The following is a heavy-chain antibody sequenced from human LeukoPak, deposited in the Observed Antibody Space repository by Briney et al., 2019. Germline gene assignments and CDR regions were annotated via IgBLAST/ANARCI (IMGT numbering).Heavy chain of an antibody. V-gene: IGHV1-2*02. CDR3: AREKGTTAKEVNWFDT. Sequence: GASVKVSCKASGYAFSGYYLHWVRQAPGQGLEWMGWINPHSGDTNYAQNFQGRVTMSRDTSISTAYMELSRLTSDDTAIYYCAREKGTTAKEVNWFDTWGQGALVSVSS. J-gene: IGHJ5*02. CDR1: GYAFSGYY. D-gene: IGHD1-1*01. CDR2: INPHSGDT.